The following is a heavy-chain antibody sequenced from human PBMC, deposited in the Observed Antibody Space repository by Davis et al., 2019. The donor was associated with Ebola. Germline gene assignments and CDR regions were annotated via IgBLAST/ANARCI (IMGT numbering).Heavy chain of an antibody. CDR2: INRSGST. CDR1: GGSISSSNW. D-gene: IGHD6-13*01. Sequence: MPSETLSLTCAVSGGSISSSNWWSWVRQPPGKGLEWIGEINRSGSTNYNPSLKSRVTISVDTSKNQFSLKLSSVTAADTAVYYCARDRGMIAAAGTVDYWGQGTLVTVSS. CDR3: ARDRGMIAAAGTVDY. V-gene: IGHV4-4*02. J-gene: IGHJ4*02.